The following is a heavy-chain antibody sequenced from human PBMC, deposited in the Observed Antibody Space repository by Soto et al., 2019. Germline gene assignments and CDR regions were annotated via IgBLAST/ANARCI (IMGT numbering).Heavy chain of an antibody. V-gene: IGHV1-69*19. D-gene: IGHD3-10*01. CDR3: AREVQVHTPAFVY. J-gene: IGHJ4*02. Sequence: QVQLVQSGAEMKKPGSSVKVSCQSSGGTFNTYAMNWVRQAPGQGPEWMGDISPMFGAANYAPKFQGRVTITADESTGTSYMQLSSLTSEDPALYFCAREVQVHTPAFVYWGQGPLVTVSS. CDR2: ISPMFGAA. CDR1: GGTFNTYA.